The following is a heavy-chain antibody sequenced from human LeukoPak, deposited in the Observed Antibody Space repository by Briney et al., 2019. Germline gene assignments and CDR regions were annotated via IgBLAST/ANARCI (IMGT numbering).Heavy chain of an antibody. CDR1: GGSISSGGYY. Sequence: SETLSLTCTVSGGSISSGGYYWSWIRQHPGKGLEWIGYIYYSGSTYYNPSLKSRVTISVDTSKNQFSLKLSSVTAANTAVYYCARAGSGYEYYFDYWGQGTLVTVSS. CDR3: ARAGSGYEYYFDY. J-gene: IGHJ4*02. CDR2: IYYSGST. V-gene: IGHV4-31*03. D-gene: IGHD5-12*01.